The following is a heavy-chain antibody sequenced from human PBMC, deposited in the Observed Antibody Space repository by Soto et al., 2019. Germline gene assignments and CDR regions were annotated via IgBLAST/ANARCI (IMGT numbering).Heavy chain of an antibody. J-gene: IGHJ4*02. V-gene: IGHV4-31*03. D-gene: IGHD3-10*01. CDR1: GGSITSGGYC. CDR3: ARDGDYYGSGSPPLLSR. Sequence: QVQLQESGPGLVKPSQTLSLTCTVSGGSITSGGYCWTWIRQHPVKGLEWMGHIYYSGSTSYNPSLKHRVTISIDPSKNQFSLKLTSVAAADTAVYYCARDGDYYGSGSPPLLSRWGQGTLVTVSS. CDR2: IYYSGST.